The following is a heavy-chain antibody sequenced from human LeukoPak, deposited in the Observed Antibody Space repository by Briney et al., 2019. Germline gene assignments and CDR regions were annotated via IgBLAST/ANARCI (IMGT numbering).Heavy chain of an antibody. CDR3: ANHLACGSTSCPSFDY. Sequence: GGSLRLSCAASGFTFGSYSMNWVRQAPGKGLEWVSSISDDSNYIYYADSVKGRFTISRDNAKNSLYLQMNSLRAEDTAVYYCANHLACGSTSCPSFDYWGQGTLVTVSS. CDR2: ISDDSNYI. CDR1: GFTFGSYS. D-gene: IGHD2-2*01. J-gene: IGHJ4*02. V-gene: IGHV3-21*01.